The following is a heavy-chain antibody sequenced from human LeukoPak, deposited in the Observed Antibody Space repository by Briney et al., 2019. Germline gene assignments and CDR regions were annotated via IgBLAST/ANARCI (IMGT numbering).Heavy chain of an antibody. CDR3: ARDHRNIAVAVSYFDY. CDR2: INPNSGGT. V-gene: IGHV1-2*04. D-gene: IGHD6-19*01. Sequence: ASVKVSCKASGYTFTGYYMHWVRQAPGQGLEWMGWINPNSGGTNYAQKFQGWVTMTRDTSISTAYMELSRLRSDDTAVYYCARDHRNIAVAVSYFDYWGQGTLVTVSS. CDR1: GYTFTGYY. J-gene: IGHJ4*02.